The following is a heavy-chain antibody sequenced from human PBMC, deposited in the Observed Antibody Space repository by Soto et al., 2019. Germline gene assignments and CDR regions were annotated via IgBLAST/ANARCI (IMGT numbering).Heavy chain of an antibody. CDR1: GFTVTSQA. CDR2: ISSRGDNT. Sequence: GGSLRLSCSVSGFTVTSQAMHWVRQAPGKGLSYVSSISSRGDNTYNADSVKGRFTISRDTSKNTLYLQMSNLRVEDTALYYCVKDRAIDHWGQGTLVTVSS. V-gene: IGHV3-64D*08. J-gene: IGHJ4*02. D-gene: IGHD5-12*01. CDR3: VKDRAIDH.